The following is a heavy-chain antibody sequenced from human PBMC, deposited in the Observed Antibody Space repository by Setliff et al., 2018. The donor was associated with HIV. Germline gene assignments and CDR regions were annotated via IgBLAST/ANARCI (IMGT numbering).Heavy chain of an antibody. V-gene: IGHV4-34*01. J-gene: IGHJ4*02. CDR3: ARVRLTMIMMVDYFDQ. D-gene: IGHD3-22*01. Sequence: SSETLSLTCAVYGGSFSGYYWSWIRQPPGKGLEWIGEINHSGSTNYNPSLKSRVTISVDTSKNQFSLKLSSVTAADTAVYYCARVRLTMIMMVDYFDQWGQGTLVTVSS. CDR1: GGSFSGYY. CDR2: INHSGST.